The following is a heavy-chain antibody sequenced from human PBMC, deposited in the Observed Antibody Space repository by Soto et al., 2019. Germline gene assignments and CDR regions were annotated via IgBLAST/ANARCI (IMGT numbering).Heavy chain of an antibody. J-gene: IGHJ5*02. Sequence: PGGSLRLSCAASGFTFSSYAMSWVRQAPGKGLEWVSAISGSGGSTYYADSVKGRFTISRDNSKNTLYLQMNSLRAEDTAVYYCAKDRKWLRFIYRFDPWGQGTLVTVSS. CDR3: AKDRKWLRFIYRFDP. V-gene: IGHV3-23*01. CDR2: ISGSGGST. CDR1: GFTFSSYA. D-gene: IGHD5-12*01.